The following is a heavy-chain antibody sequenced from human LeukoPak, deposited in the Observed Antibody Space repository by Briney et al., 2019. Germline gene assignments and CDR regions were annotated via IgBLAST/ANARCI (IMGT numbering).Heavy chain of an antibody. V-gene: IGHV3-48*01. CDR2: ISSSSSTI. CDR1: GFTFSSYS. D-gene: IGHD3-22*01. CDR3: ARDRHYYDSSGYSFDY. J-gene: IGHJ4*02. Sequence: GGSLRLSCAASGFTFSSYSMNWVRQAPGKGLEWVSYISSSSSTIYYADSVKGRFTISRDNAKNSLYLQMNSLRAEDTAVYYCARDRHYYDSSGYSFDYWGQGTLVTVSS.